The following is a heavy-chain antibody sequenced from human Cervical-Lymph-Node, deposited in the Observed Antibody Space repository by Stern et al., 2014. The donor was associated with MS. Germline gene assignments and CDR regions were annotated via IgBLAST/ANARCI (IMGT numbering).Heavy chain of an antibody. CDR3: ARDHYYDSSGRHRGDYFDY. CDR2: IYYSGST. Sequence: QLQLQESGPGLVKPSQTLSLTCTVSGGSISSGGYYWSWIRQHPGKGLEWIGYIYYSGSTYYNPSLKSRVTISVDTSKNQFSLKLSSVTAADTAVYYCARDHYYDSSGRHRGDYFDYWGQGTLVTVSS. J-gene: IGHJ4*02. V-gene: IGHV4-31*03. D-gene: IGHD3-22*01. CDR1: GGSISSGGYY.